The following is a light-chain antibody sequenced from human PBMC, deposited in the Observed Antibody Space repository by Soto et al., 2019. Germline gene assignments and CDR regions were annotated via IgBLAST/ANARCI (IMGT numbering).Light chain of an antibody. Sequence: NFMLTQPHSVSASPGKTVTISCSGSGGIIAGNYVQWYQQRPGSAPTTVIYEDKQRPSGVPDRFSGSLDSSSNSASLTISGLKTEDEADYHCQSYDSNKHVVFGGGTKLTVL. CDR3: QSYDSNKHVV. CDR1: GGIIAGNY. J-gene: IGLJ2*01. V-gene: IGLV6-57*02. CDR2: EDK.